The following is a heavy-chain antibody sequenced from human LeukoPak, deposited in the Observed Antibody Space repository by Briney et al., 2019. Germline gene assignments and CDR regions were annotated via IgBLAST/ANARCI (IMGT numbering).Heavy chain of an antibody. CDR2: INHSGST. Sequence: SETLSLTCAVYGGSFSGYYWSWIRQPPGKGLEWIGEINHSGSTNYNPSLKSRVTISVDTSKKQFSLKLSSVTAADTAVYYCARYCTFRACSRTKYDSWSPGTLVTVSS. V-gene: IGHV4-34*01. CDR3: ARYCTFRACSRTKYDS. D-gene: IGHD2-8*01. J-gene: IGHJ4*02. CDR1: GGSFSGYY.